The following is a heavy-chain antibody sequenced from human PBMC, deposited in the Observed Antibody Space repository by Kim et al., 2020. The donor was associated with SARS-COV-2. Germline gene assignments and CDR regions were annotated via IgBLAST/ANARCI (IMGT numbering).Heavy chain of an antibody. Sequence: SVKVSCKASGGTFSSYAISWVRQAPGQGLEWMGGIIPIFGTANYAQKFQGRVTITADESTSTAYMELSSLRSEDTAVYYCARVVPRIQLWFENGMDVWGQGTTVTVSS. J-gene: IGHJ6*02. CDR3: ARVVPRIQLWFENGMDV. CDR2: IIPIFGTA. V-gene: IGHV1-69*13. D-gene: IGHD5-18*01. CDR1: GGTFSSYA.